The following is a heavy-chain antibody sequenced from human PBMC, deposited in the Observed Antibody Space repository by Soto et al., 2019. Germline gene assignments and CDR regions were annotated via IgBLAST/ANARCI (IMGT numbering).Heavy chain of an antibody. CDR3: ARHSYSPGSGYGFWFDP. Sequence: QLQLQESGPGLAKPSETLSLTCTVSGGSISSRGYYWGWIRQPPGKGLEWIGSIFYSGSTHYNPSLKRRVTISADTCKDPFSLRLSAVTAAYTAVYYCARHSYSPGSGYGFWFDPWGQGTLVTVSS. D-gene: IGHD3-10*01. J-gene: IGHJ5*02. V-gene: IGHV4-39*01. CDR1: GGSISSRGYY. CDR2: IFYSGST.